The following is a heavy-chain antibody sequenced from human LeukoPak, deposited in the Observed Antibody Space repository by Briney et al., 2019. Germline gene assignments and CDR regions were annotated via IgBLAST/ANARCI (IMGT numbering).Heavy chain of an antibody. CDR2: ISSSSTT. D-gene: IGHD2-15*01. J-gene: IGHJ4*02. Sequence: GGSLRLSCEVSGFMFRSYWMDWVRQAPGKGLEWVSYISSSSTTYYTDSVKGRFTISRDNAKNSQYLQMNSLRAEDTAVYYCARDLCSSDSCSIDYWGQGTLVTVSS. V-gene: IGHV3-48*01. CDR1: GFMFRSYW. CDR3: ARDLCSSDSCSIDY.